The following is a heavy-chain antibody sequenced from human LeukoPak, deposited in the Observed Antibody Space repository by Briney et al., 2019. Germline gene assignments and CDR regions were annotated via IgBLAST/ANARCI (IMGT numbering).Heavy chain of an antibody. CDR1: GGSISSSNW. V-gene: IGHV4-4*02. Sequence: SGTLSLTCAVSGGSISSSNWWSWVRQPPGKGLEWIGEIYHSGSTNYNPSLKRRVTISVDKSKNQFSLKLSSVTAADTAVYYCARRSAVAGFDYWGQGTLVTVSS. CDR2: IYHSGST. D-gene: IGHD6-19*01. J-gene: IGHJ4*02. CDR3: ARRSAVAGFDY.